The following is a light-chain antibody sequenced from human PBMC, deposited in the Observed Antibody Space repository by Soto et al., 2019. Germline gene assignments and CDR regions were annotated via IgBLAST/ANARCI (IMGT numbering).Light chain of an antibody. V-gene: IGKV3-15*01. CDR3: QQGHSWPLT. CDR2: SAS. CDR1: QSISTE. J-gene: IGKJ2*01. Sequence: EIAMTQSPATLSVSPGERATLSCRASQSISTELAWYQQIPGQPPRLLIYSASTSATGVPARFTGSGSGSEFPLTISGLQSEDFAIYYCQQGHSWPLTFGQGTRLEI.